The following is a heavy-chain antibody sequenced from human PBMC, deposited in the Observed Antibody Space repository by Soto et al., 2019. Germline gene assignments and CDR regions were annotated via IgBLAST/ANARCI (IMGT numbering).Heavy chain of an antibody. Sequence: TLSLTCAVSGGSISSGGYSWSWIRQPPGKGLEWIGYIYHSGSTYYNPSLKSRVTISVDRSKNQFSLKLSSVTAADTAVYYCARAYGSGSYYNVPYSDYWGQGTLVTAPQ. CDR3: ARAYGSGSYYNVPYSDY. J-gene: IGHJ4*02. V-gene: IGHV4-30-2*01. D-gene: IGHD3-10*01. CDR2: IYHSGST. CDR1: GGSISSGGYS.